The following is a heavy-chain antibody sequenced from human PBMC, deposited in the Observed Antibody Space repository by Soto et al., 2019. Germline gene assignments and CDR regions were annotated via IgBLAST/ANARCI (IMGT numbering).Heavy chain of an antibody. J-gene: IGHJ4*02. CDR2: IGPNRGDT. Sequence: QVQLVQSGAEVKKSGASVKVSCKASGYTFTGYYIHWVRQAPGQGLEWMGEIGPNRGDTKYAQKFQGRVTMTRDTSISTVYMALSNLSPDDTAVYYCGRGRSGELVVFYWGQGTLVTVYS. CDR3: GRGRSGELVVFY. V-gene: IGHV1-2*02. D-gene: IGHD1-7*01. CDR1: GYTFTGYY.